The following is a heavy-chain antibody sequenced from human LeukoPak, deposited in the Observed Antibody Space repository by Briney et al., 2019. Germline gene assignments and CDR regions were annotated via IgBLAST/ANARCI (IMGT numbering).Heavy chain of an antibody. CDR1: GGXFSGYY. V-gene: IGHV4-34*01. CDR3: ARRGGSGYYYGWYFDL. CDR2: INHSGST. J-gene: IGHJ2*01. D-gene: IGHD3-22*01. Sequence: SETLSLTCAVYGGXFSGYYCSWIRQPPGKGLEWIGEINHSGSTNYNPSLKSRVTISVDTSKNQFSLKLSSVTAADTAVYYCARRGGSGYYYGWYFDLWGRGTLVTVSS.